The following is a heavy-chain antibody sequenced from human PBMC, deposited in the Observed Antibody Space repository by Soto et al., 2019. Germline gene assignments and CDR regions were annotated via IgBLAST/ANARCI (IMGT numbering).Heavy chain of an antibody. CDR1: VGTLSRYA. J-gene: IGHJ3*02. V-gene: IGHV1-69*06. Sequence: SGKVCCNSSVGTLSRYAISSVRQAPGQGLEWMGGIIPIFGTANYAQKFQGRFTITADKSTSTAYMELSSLRSEDTAVYYCASRVVVVVAANDAFDIWGQGTMVTVSS. CDR3: ASRVVVVVAANDAFDI. D-gene: IGHD2-15*01. CDR2: IIPIFGTA.